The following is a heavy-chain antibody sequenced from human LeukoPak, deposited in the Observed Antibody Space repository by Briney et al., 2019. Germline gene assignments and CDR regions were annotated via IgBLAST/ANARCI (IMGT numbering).Heavy chain of an antibody. CDR2: LSGSGDVT. CDR3: AKLRDIVLTAADS. V-gene: IGHV3-23*01. D-gene: IGHD2-8*01. J-gene: IGHJ4*02. CDR1: GFMFSRFA. Sequence: GGSLRLSCAASGFMFSRFALGWVRQAPGKGLEWVSGLSGSGDVTYYADSVRGRFTISRDTSKKTLYLQMNSLRPEDSALYYCAKLRDIVLTAADSWGQGILVTVSS.